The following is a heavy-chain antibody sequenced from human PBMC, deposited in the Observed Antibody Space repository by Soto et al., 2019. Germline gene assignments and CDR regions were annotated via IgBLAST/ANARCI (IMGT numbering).Heavy chain of an antibody. CDR2: IIPIFGTA. CDR1: GYTFTSYA. V-gene: IGHV1-69*13. Sequence: GASVKVSCKASGYTFTSYAISWVRQAPGQGLEWMGGIIPIFGTANYAQKFQGRVTITADESTSTAYMELSSLRSEDTAVYYCARRSSGYSQYYFDYWGQGTLVTVSS. CDR3: ARRSSGYSQYYFDY. D-gene: IGHD3-22*01. J-gene: IGHJ4*02.